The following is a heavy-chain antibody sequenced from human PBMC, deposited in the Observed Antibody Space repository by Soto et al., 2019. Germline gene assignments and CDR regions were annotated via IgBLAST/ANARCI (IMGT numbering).Heavy chain of an antibody. V-gene: IGHV1-69*13. CDR3: ARDPEYYGSAPAAGMDV. CDR1: GGTFSSYA. CDR2: IIPIFGTA. J-gene: IGHJ6*02. Sequence: PVKVSCKASGGTFSSYAISWVRQAPGQGLEWMGGIIPIFGTANYAQKFQGRVTITADESTSTAYMELSSLRSEDTAVYYCARDPEYYGSAPAAGMDVWGQGTTVTVSS. D-gene: IGHD3-10*01.